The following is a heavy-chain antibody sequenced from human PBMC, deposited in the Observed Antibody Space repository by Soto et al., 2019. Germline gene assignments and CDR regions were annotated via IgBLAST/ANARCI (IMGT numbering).Heavy chain of an antibody. CDR3: ARRGSGSYYDY. CDR1: GFTFSSYA. V-gene: IGHV3-23*01. CDR2: ISGSGAST. Sequence: EVQLLESGGGLVQPGGSLRLSCAASGFTFSSYAMRWVRQAPGKGLEWVSAISGSGASTYYADSVKGRSTISRDNSKNTLDLQMNSLRAEDTAVYYCARRGSGSYYDYWGQGTLVTVPS. J-gene: IGHJ4*02. D-gene: IGHD1-26*01.